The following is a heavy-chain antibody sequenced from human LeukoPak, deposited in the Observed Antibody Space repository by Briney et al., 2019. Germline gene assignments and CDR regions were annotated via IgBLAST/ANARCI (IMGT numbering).Heavy chain of an antibody. J-gene: IGHJ2*01. CDR3: AKDSWSSGWYDWYFDL. V-gene: IGHV3-23*01. Sequence: GGSLRLSCAASGFTLSTYAMSWVRQAPGKGLEWVSTVSSSGSYTFYADSVTGRFTISRDNSKNTLYLELNSLRAEDTAVYYCAKDSWSSGWYDWYFDLWGRGTLVTVSS. CDR2: VSSSGSYT. CDR1: GFTLSTYA. D-gene: IGHD6-19*01.